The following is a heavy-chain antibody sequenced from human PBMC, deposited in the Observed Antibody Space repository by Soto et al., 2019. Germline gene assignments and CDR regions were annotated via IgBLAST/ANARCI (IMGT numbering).Heavy chain of an antibody. CDR1: GYTFTSYY. V-gene: IGHV1-46*01. CDR2: INPSGGST. D-gene: IGHD2-21*01. Sequence: ASVKVSCKASGYTFTSYYMHWVRQAPGQGLEWMGIINPSGGSTSYAQKFQGRVTMTRDTSTSTVYMELSSLRSEDTAVYYCAGEDNAGSDCACVALRGQGTLVTVSS. CDR3: AGEDNAGSDCACVAL. J-gene: IGHJ4*02.